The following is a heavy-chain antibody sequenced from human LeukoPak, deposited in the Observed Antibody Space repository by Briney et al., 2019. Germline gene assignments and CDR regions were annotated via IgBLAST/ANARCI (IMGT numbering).Heavy chain of an antibody. J-gene: IGHJ5*02. CDR1: GYTFTIYY. V-gene: IGHV1-46*01. D-gene: IGHD6-6*01. Sequence: GASGTVSFKASGYTFTIYYMHWVRQAPGQGLEWMGIINPSGGSTSYAQKFQGRVTMTRDTSTSTVYMELSSLRSEDTAVYYCARDRIAAQNWFDPWGQGTLVTVSS. CDR2: INPSGGST. CDR3: ARDRIAAQNWFDP.